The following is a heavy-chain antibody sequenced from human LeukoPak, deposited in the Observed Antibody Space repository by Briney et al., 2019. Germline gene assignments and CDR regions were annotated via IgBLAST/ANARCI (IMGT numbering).Heavy chain of an antibody. Sequence: ASVKVSCKVSGSTLSEFAIHWVRQAPGKGLEWMGGFDLEDDERRYSEKFQDRVTMTEDTSTDTAYMSLSSLRSEDTAVYYCATEVEYDSNGYLVDYWGQGTLVTVSS. CDR2: FDLEDDER. V-gene: IGHV1-24*01. CDR3: ATEVEYDSNGYLVDY. D-gene: IGHD3-22*01. CDR1: GSTLSEFA. J-gene: IGHJ4*02.